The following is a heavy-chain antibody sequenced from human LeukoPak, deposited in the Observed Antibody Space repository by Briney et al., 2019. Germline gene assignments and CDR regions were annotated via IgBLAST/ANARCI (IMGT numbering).Heavy chain of an antibody. J-gene: IGHJ4*02. V-gene: IGHV4-39*01. CDR1: GGSISSSSYS. CDR3: ARRGVAGTFY. D-gene: IGHD6-19*01. Sequence: PSETLSLTCTVSGGSISSSSYSWGWVRQPPGKGLEWIGSIYYSGSTYYNPSLKSRVTISVDTSKNQFSLKLCSVTAADTAVYYCARRGVAGTFYWGQGTLVTVSS. CDR2: IYYSGST.